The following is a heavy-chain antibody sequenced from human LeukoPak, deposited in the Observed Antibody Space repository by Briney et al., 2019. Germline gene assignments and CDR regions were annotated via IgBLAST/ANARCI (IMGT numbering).Heavy chain of an antibody. Sequence: PGGSLGLSCAASGFTLSYHYIEWDRQAPGKGLEWVANINQDGSEKYYVDSVKGRFTISRDNAKKSLYLQMNSLRAGDTAVYYCARVGGKNDTSGHYQAYDAFDIWGQGTVVTVSS. CDR3: ARVGGKNDTSGHYQAYDAFDI. CDR1: GFTLSYHY. CDR2: INQDGSEK. J-gene: IGHJ3*02. V-gene: IGHV3-7*05. D-gene: IGHD3-22*01.